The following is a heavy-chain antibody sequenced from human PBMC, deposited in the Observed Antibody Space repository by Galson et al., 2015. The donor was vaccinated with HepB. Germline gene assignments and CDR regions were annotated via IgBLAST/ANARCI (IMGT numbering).Heavy chain of an antibody. CDR2: ISWNSGSI. Sequence: SLRLSCAASGFTFDDYAMHWVRQAPGKGLEWVSGISWNSGSIGYADSVKGRFTISRDNAKNSLYLQMNSLRAEDTALYYCAKDRELAYFDYWGQGTLVTVSS. V-gene: IGHV3-9*01. D-gene: IGHD1-26*01. CDR3: AKDRELAYFDY. J-gene: IGHJ4*02. CDR1: GFTFDDYA.